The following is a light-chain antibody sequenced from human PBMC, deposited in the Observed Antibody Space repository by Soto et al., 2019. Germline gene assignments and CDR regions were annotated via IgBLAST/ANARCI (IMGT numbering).Light chain of an antibody. J-gene: IGKJ1*01. CDR2: GAS. CDR3: QQYNNWRT. Sequence: EIVMTQSPATLSVSPGERATLSCRASQSVSSNLAWYQQKPGQAPKLLIYGASTRATGIPARFSGSGSGTELTLTLSSLQSEDFAVYYCQQYNNWRTFGQGTKVEL. CDR1: QSVSSN. V-gene: IGKV3-15*01.